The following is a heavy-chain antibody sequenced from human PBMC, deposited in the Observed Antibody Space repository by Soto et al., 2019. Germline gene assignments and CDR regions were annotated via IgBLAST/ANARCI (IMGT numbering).Heavy chain of an antibody. J-gene: IGHJ3*02. Sequence: EVQLVESGGGLVQPGRSLRLSCAASGFTFDDYAMHWVRQAPGKGLEWVSGISWNSGSIGYADSVKGRFTISRDNAKNSLYLQMNSLRAEDTALYYCAAIPALIGYCSGGSCLTDIWGQGTMVTVSS. D-gene: IGHD2-15*01. CDR2: ISWNSGSI. V-gene: IGHV3-9*01. CDR1: GFTFDDYA. CDR3: AAIPALIGYCSGGSCLTDI.